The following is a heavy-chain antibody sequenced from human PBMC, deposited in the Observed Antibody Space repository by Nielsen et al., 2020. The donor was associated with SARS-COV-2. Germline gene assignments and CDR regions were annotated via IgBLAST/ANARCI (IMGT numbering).Heavy chain of an antibody. CDR1: GFTFSSYW. CDR3: ARDLGGWIAVAGTCWFDP. CDR2: IKQDGSEK. Sequence: GGSLRLSCAASGFTFSSYWMSWVRQAPGKGLEWVANIKQDGSEKYYVDSVKGRFTISRDNAKNSLYLQMNSLRAEDTAVYYCARDLGGWIAVAGTCWFDPWGQGTLVTVSS. V-gene: IGHV3-7*03. J-gene: IGHJ5*02. D-gene: IGHD6-19*01.